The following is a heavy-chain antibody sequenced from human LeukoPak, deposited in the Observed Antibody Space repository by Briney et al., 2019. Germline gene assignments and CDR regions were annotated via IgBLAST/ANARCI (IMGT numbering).Heavy chain of an antibody. D-gene: IGHD5-18*01. V-gene: IGHV3-9*03. CDR3: AKVSRIQLWSPPGNDAFDI. CDR1: GFTFDDYA. Sequence: GGSLRLSCAASGFTFDDYAMHWVRQAPGKGLEWVSGISWNSGSIGYADSVKGRFTISRDNAKNSLYLQMNSLRAEDMALYYCAKVSRIQLWSPPGNDAFDIWGQGTMVTVSS. CDR2: ISWNSGSI. J-gene: IGHJ3*02.